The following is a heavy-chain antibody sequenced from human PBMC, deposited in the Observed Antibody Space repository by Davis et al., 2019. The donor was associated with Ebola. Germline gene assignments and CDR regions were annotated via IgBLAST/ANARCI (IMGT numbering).Heavy chain of an antibody. CDR2: IKQDGSEK. CDR3: ATWELSSSWHYFDY. Sequence: PGGSLRLSCAASGFTFSSYWMSWVRQAPGKGLEWVANIKQDGSEKYYVDSVKGRFTISRDNAKNSLYLQMNSLRDEDTAVYYCATWELSSSWHYFDYWGQGTLVTVSS. CDR1: GFTFSSYW. J-gene: IGHJ4*02. V-gene: IGHV3-7*01. D-gene: IGHD6-13*01.